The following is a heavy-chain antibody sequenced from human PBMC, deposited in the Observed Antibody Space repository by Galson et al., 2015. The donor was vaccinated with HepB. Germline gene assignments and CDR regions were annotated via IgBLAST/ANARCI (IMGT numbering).Heavy chain of an antibody. CDR1: GFTFSSYG. CDR2: IWYDGSNK. CDR3: ARVRGSSWYWGPYDY. D-gene: IGHD6-13*01. Sequence: SLRLSCAASGFTFSSYGMHWVRQAPGKGLEWVAVIWYDGSNKYYADSVKGRFTTSRDNSKNTLYLQMNSLRAEDTAVYYCARVRGSSWYWGPYDYWGQGTLVTVSS. J-gene: IGHJ4*02. V-gene: IGHV3-33*08.